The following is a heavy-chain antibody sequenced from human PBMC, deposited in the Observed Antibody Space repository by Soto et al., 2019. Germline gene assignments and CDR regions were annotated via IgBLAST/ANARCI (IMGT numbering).Heavy chain of an antibody. J-gene: IGHJ4*02. D-gene: IGHD7-27*01. CDR1: GFTFSSYA. V-gene: IGHV3-23*01. Sequence: GGSLRLSCAASGFTFSSYAMSWVRQAPGKGLEWVSAISGSGGSTYYADSVKGRFTISRDNSKNTLYLQMNSLRAEDTAVYYCAKPSDRDLTGDMKYYFDYWGQGTLVTVSS. CDR3: AKPSDRDLTGDMKYYFDY. CDR2: ISGSGGST.